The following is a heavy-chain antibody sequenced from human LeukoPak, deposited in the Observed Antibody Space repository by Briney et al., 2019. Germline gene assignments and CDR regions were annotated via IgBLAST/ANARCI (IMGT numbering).Heavy chain of an antibody. D-gene: IGHD1-1*01. J-gene: IGHJ4*02. CDR3: ARDHRYGGLFDY. V-gene: IGHV3-7*01. CDR1: GFTFSSYS. Sequence: GGSLRLSCAASGFTFSSYSMSWVRQAPGKGLEWVANIKQDGSEKNYVGSVKGRFTIARDNAKNSLYLQMNSLRAEDTAVYYCARDHRYGGLFDYWGQGTLVTVSS. CDR2: IKQDGSEK.